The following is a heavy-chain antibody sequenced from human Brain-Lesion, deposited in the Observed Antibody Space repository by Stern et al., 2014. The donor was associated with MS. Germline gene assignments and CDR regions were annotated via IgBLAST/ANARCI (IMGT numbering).Heavy chain of an antibody. CDR1: GYIFTGYY. J-gene: IGHJ6*04. D-gene: IGHD3-3*01. V-gene: IGHV1-2*02. Sequence: QVQLGQSGAEVKKPGASVKVSCKTSGYIFTGYYIHWVRQAPGQGLEWMAWINPNTGGTTYAQKFQGRVTMSRDTSISTAYVELSSLTSDDTAVYYCARDQRGITIFGVVTDYYXXXMXVWGXXXTVTVSS. CDR2: INPNTGGT. CDR3: ARDQRGITIFGVVTDYYXXXMXV.